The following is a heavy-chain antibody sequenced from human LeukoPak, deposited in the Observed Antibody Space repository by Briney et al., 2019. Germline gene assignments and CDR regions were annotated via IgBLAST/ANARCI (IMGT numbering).Heavy chain of an antibody. CDR1: GFTFSTYA. D-gene: IGHD4-17*01. J-gene: IGHJ4*02. Sequence: GGSLRLSCAASGFTFSTYAMSWVRQAPGKGLEWVSVISGNGGSPYYADSVKGRFTISRDNSKNTLYLQMNSLRAEDTAVYYCASESSHGDYVYWGQGTLVTVSS. V-gene: IGHV3-23*01. CDR2: ISGNGGSP. CDR3: ASESSHGDYVY.